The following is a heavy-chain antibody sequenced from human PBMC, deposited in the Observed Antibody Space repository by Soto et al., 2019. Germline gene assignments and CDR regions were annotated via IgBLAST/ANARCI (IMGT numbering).Heavy chain of an antibody. CDR2: IYYSGST. CDR3: ARARVVVVAATWWFDP. D-gene: IGHD2-15*01. Sequence: PSETLSLTCTVSGGSISSGGYYWSWIRQHPGKGLEWIGYIYYSGSTYYNPSLKSRVTISVDTSKNQFSLKLSSVTAADTAVYYCARARVVVVAATWWFDPWGQGTLVTVS. V-gene: IGHV4-31*03. CDR1: GGSISSGGYY. J-gene: IGHJ5*02.